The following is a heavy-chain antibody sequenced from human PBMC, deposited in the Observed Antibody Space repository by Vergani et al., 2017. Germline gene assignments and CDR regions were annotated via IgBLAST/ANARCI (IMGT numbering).Heavy chain of an antibody. CDR2: IRYDGTKR. J-gene: IGHJ3*02. V-gene: IGHV3-30*02. Sequence: QVQLVESGGGVVQPGGSLRLSCIASGFTFRIYGMHWVRQAPGKGLEWVAFIRYDGTKRFYGDSVKGRFTISRDNSQTTVFLQMNSLRADDSAVYYCARDTSSGAFDIWGQGTMVTVSS. CDR1: GFTFRIYG. CDR3: ARDTSSGAFDI. D-gene: IGHD2-15*01.